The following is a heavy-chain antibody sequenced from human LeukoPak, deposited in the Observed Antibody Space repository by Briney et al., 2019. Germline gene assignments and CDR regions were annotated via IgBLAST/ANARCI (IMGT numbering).Heavy chain of an antibody. CDR1: GFTFSSYS. CDR2: ISSSSSYI. Sequence: GGSLRLSCAASGFTFSSYSMNWVRQAPGKGLEWVSSISSSSSYIYYADSVKGRFTISRDNAKNSLYLQMNSLRAEDTAVYYCARDGSYYYDSSGYLYWGQGTLVTVSS. J-gene: IGHJ4*02. D-gene: IGHD3-22*01. CDR3: ARDGSYYYDSSGYLY. V-gene: IGHV3-21*04.